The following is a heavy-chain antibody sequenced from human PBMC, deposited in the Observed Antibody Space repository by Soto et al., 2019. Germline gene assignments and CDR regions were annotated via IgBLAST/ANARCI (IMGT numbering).Heavy chain of an antibody. V-gene: IGHV3-7*01. CDR2: IKLDGGEK. D-gene: IGHD6-19*01. CDR1: GFTFSSYW. J-gene: IGHJ4*02. Sequence: EVQLVESGGGLVQPGGSLRLSCAASGFTFSSYWMSWVRQAPGRGLEWVANIKLDGGEKYYVDSVKGRFTISRDNAKNSLYLQMNSLRAEDTAVYYCARKGGCPDYWGQGTLVTVSS. CDR3: ARKGGCPDY.